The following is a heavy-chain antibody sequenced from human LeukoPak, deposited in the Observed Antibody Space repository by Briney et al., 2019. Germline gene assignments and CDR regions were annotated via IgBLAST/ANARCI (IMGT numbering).Heavy chain of an antibody. CDR2: INQVGSEK. D-gene: IGHD1-14*01. V-gene: IGHV3-7*05. J-gene: IGHJ4*02. CDR3: ARDHSEPGVFFDS. Sequence: PGGSLRLSCSASGFTYSSYWMIWVPQAPGKGLEWVANINQVGSEKYYADSVKGRFTISRDNSKNSLYLQMNGLRAEDTAVYFCARDHSEPGVFFDSWGQGTLVTVSS. CDR1: GFTYSSYW.